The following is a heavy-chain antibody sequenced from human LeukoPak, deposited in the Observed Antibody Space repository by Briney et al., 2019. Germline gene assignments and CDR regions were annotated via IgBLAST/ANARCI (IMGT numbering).Heavy chain of an antibody. CDR3: ARGVAGGTSCYTRFCPNWFDP. V-gene: IGHV1-8*01. CDR2: MNPNSGNT. CDR1: GYTFTSYD. J-gene: IGHJ5*02. D-gene: IGHD2-2*02. Sequence: GASVKVSCKASGYTFTSYDINWVRQATGQGLEWMGWMNPNSGNTGYAQKFQGRVTMTRNTSISTAYMELSSLRSEDTAVYYCARGVAGGTSCYTRFCPNWFDPWGQGTLVTVSS.